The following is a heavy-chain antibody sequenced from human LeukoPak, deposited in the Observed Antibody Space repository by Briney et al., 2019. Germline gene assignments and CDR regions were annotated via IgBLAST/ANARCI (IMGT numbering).Heavy chain of an antibody. Sequence: GGSLRLSCAASGSTFNTYRMSWVRQAPGKGLEWVANIKHDGSEENYVDSVKGRFTISRDNAKGSLSLQMNSLRGEDTAVYYCARDLYYYDSSGYYRGLDYWGQGTLVTVSS. J-gene: IGHJ4*02. D-gene: IGHD3-22*01. V-gene: IGHV3-7*01. CDR1: GSTFNTYR. CDR2: IKHDGSEE. CDR3: ARDLYYYDSSGYYRGLDY.